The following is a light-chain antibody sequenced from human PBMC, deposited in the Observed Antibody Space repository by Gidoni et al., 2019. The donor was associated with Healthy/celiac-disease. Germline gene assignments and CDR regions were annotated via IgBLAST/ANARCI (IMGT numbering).Light chain of an antibody. Sequence: DIVMTQSPLSLPVTPGEPASISCRSSQSLLHSNGYNYLDWYLQKPGQSPQLLIYLGSNRAAGGPDRFSGSGSGTDFTLKISRVEAEDVGVYYCMQALQTPYTFGQGTKLEIK. V-gene: IGKV2-28*01. CDR1: QSLLHSNGYNY. CDR3: MQALQTPYT. J-gene: IGKJ2*01. CDR2: LGS.